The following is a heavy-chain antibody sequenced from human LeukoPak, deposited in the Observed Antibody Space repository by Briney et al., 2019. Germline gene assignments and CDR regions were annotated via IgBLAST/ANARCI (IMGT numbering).Heavy chain of an antibody. J-gene: IGHJ3*02. Sequence: PGGSLRLSCAASGFTFSSYAMSWVRQAPGKGLEWVSAISGSGGSTYYADSAKGRFTISRDNSKNTLYLQMNSLRAEDTAVYYCAKDRYYDSSGYYPEGAFDIWGQGTMVTVSS. CDR2: ISGSGGST. CDR3: AKDRYYDSSGYYPEGAFDI. D-gene: IGHD3-22*01. V-gene: IGHV3-23*01. CDR1: GFTFSSYA.